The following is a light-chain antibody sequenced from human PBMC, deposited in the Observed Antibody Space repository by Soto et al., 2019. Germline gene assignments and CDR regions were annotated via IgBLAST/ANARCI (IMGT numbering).Light chain of an antibody. CDR3: QQYDSSPPHA. Sequence: EIVLTQSPGTLSLSPGERATLSCRASQSISNSYLAWYQQKPGQAPRLLIYGASNRATGIPDRFSGSGSGTDFTLTISRLEPEDFAVYYCQQYDSSPPHAFGQGTKLEIK. V-gene: IGKV3-20*01. J-gene: IGKJ2*01. CDR2: GAS. CDR1: QSISNSY.